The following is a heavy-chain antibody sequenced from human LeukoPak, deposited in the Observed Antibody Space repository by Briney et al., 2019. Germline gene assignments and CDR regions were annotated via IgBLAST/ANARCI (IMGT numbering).Heavy chain of an antibody. Sequence: GRSLRLSCAASGFTFSSYAMYWVRQAPGEGLEWVAAISYDGRNNYCADSVKGRLTIARDNSKNTLYLQMSSLRAEDTAVYYCVRSTGKFYYGADVWGQGTTVTVSS. CDR3: VRSTGKFYYGADV. CDR2: ISYDGRNN. CDR1: GFTFSSYA. D-gene: IGHD4/OR15-4a*01. J-gene: IGHJ6*02. V-gene: IGHV3-30*04.